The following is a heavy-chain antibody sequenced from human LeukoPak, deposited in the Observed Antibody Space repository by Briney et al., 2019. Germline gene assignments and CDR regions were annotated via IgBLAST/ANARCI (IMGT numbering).Heavy chain of an antibody. CDR1: GGTFSSYA. CDR3: ARAGYYDILTGYPRPGNYYYMDV. Sequence: SVKVSCKASGGTFSSYAISWVRQAPGQGLEWMGRIIPIFGTANYAQKFQGRVTITKDESTSTAYMELSSLRSEDTAVYYCARAGYYDILTGYPRPGNYYYMDVWGKGTTVTVSS. V-gene: IGHV1-69*05. J-gene: IGHJ6*03. D-gene: IGHD3-9*01. CDR2: IIPIFGTA.